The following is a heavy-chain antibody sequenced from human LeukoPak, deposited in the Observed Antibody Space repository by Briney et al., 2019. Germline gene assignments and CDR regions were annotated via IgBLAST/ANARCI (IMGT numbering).Heavy chain of an antibody. V-gene: IGHV3-48*04. D-gene: IGHD3-16*01. CDR2: ISSSSSTI. CDR3: ARWGIDAFDI. J-gene: IGHJ3*02. CDR1: GFTFSSYS. Sequence: PGGSLRLSCAASGFTFSSYSMNWVRQAPGKGLEWVSYISSSSSTIYYADSVKGRFTISRDNARNSLYLQMNSLRAEDTAVYYCARWGIDAFDIWGQGTMVTVSS.